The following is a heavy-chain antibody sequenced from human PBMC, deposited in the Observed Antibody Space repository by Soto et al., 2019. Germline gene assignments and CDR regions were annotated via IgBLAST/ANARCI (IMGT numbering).Heavy chain of an antibody. CDR3: ASSSLDCMDL. D-gene: IGHD6-6*01. CDR1: GGSISSGYYY. V-gene: IGHV4-30-4*02. CDR2: SYYSGNT. Sequence: PSVTLSLTCSLSGGSISSGYYYWSCTRQPPGKCLEWIGNSYYSGNTYYNPSLKMPLIISIDTSKNQSCLKMGSPTAAHTSVYYCASSSLDCMDLLGQVTTVTASS. J-gene: IGHJ6*02.